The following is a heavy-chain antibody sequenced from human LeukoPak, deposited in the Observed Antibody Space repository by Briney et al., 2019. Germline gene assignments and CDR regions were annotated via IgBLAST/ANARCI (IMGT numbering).Heavy chain of an antibody. CDR3: VKRSGSYWNYFDY. Sequence: GGSLRLSCAASGFTFSSYGIHWVRQAPGKGLQWVAVIWYDGSNKFYAGSVRGRFTISRDNSKNTLYLQMSSLRTEDTAVYYCVKRSGSYWNYFDYWGQGTLVTVSS. J-gene: IGHJ4*02. CDR1: GFTFSSYG. CDR2: IWYDGSNK. D-gene: IGHD1-26*01. V-gene: IGHV3-30*02.